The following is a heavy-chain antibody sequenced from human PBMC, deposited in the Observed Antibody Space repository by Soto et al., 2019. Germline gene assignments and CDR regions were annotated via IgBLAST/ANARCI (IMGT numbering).Heavy chain of an antibody. CDR2: ISSSSSYI. J-gene: IGHJ4*02. Sequence: GGSLRLSCAASGFTFSSYSMNWVRQAPGKGLEWVSSISSSSSYIYYADSVKGRFTISRDNAKNSLYLQMNSLRAEDTAVYYCARDQSSIAARRDFDYWGQGTLVTVSS. V-gene: IGHV3-21*01. CDR1: GFTFSSYS. CDR3: ARDQSSIAARRDFDY. D-gene: IGHD6-6*01.